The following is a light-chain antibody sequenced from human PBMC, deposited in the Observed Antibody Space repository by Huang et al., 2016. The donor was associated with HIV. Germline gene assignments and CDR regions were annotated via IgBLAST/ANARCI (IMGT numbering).Light chain of an antibody. CDR1: YNLATT. V-gene: IGKV1-39*01. CDR3: QQSHSTPHT. Sequence: DIQMTQSPSSLSASVGDRVTITCRTNYNLATTLNWYQQKSGDAPVLRIYVASNLQTGVSSRFSGGGSGTDFTLTITNLRPEDFATYYCQQSHSTPHTFGRGTRLE. CDR2: VAS. J-gene: IGKJ2*01.